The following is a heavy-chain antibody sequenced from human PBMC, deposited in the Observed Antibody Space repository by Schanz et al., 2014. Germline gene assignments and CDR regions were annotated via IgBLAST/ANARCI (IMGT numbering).Heavy chain of an antibody. D-gene: IGHD5-18*01. J-gene: IGHJ6*02. Sequence: QVQLPESGPGLVKPSETLSLTCTVSDGSIRSYYWSWIRQPPGKGLEWIGYIFHSGSTNYNPSLRSRVTISVDTSKNQFSLKLSSVPAADTAVYYCARHSPDIAMIGVYYGMDVWGQGTTVTVSS. CDR3: ARHSPDIAMIGVYYGMDV. CDR2: IFHSGST. V-gene: IGHV4-59*08. CDR1: DGSIRSYY.